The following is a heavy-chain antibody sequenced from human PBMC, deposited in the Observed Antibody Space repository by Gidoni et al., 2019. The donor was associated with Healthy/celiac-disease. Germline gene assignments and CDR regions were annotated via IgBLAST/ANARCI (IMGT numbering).Heavy chain of an antibody. CDR3: AREGYHYDSSGYYYEEYYFDY. CDR1: GGTFSSYA. D-gene: IGHD3-22*01. Sequence: QVQLVQSGAAVKQPGSSVKVSCKAPGGTFSSYAISWVRQAPGPGLEWTGGIIPIFGTANYAQKFQGRVTITADESTSTAYMELSSLRSEDTAVYYCAREGYHYDSSGYYYEEYYFDYWGQGTLVTVSS. V-gene: IGHV1-69*01. CDR2: IIPIFGTA. J-gene: IGHJ4*02.